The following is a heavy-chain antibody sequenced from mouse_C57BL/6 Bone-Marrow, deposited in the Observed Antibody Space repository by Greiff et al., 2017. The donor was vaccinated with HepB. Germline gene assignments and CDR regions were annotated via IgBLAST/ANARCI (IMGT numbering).Heavy chain of an antibody. CDR1: GYTFTDYT. J-gene: IGHJ2*01. D-gene: IGHD2-4*01. Sequence: VKLQQSDAELVKPGASVKISCKASGYTFTDYTIHWMKQRPEQGLEWIGYIYPRDGSTKYNEKFKGKATLTADKSSSTAYMQLNSLTSEDSAVYFYAREGAYDYDVDYWGQGTTLTVSS. CDR2: IYPRDGST. CDR3: AREGAYDYDVDY. V-gene: IGHV1-78*01.